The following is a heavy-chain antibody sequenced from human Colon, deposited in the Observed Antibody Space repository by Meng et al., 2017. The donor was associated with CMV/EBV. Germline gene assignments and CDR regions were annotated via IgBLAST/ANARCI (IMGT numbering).Heavy chain of an antibody. Sequence: EGQLGECGGGPVQPGGSLRLSCTGSGFGFSSFWMHWVRQAPGKGLVWVSRINSDGSSITYADSVKGRFTTSRDNAKNSVYLQMNSLTVEDTAVYYCARDYSSGFDSWGQGTLVTVSS. CDR1: GFGFSSFW. D-gene: IGHD6-19*01. CDR3: ARDYSSGFDS. V-gene: IGHV3-74*01. CDR2: INSDGSSI. J-gene: IGHJ4*02.